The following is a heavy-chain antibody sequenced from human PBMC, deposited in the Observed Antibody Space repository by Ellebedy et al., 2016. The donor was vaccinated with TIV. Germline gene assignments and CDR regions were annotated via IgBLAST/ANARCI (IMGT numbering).Heavy chain of an antibody. Sequence: MPSESLSLTCPLSGASLSISSYHWDWICQPPGKGLEWIGSIYYSGSTYNNPSLKSPVTISVDTSKNQFSLKLSSVTAADTAVYYCAEGYCSGGSCYSVTGYWGQGTLVTVSS. D-gene: IGHD2-15*01. CDR3: AEGYCSGGSCYSVTGY. CDR1: GASLSISSYH. V-gene: IGHV4-39*07. CDR2: IYYSGST. J-gene: IGHJ4*02.